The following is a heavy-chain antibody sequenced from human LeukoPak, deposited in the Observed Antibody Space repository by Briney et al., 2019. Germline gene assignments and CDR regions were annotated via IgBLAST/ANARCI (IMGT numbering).Heavy chain of an antibody. D-gene: IGHD3-22*01. J-gene: IGHJ4*02. Sequence: SETLSLTCAVYGGSFSGYYWSWIRQPPGKGLEWIGEINHSGSTNYNPSLKSRVTISVDTSKNQFSLKLSSVTAADTAVYYCARVYYDSSGYPKGFDYWGQGTLVTVSS. CDR1: GGSFSGYY. V-gene: IGHV4-34*01. CDR3: ARVYYDSSGYPKGFDY. CDR2: INHSGST.